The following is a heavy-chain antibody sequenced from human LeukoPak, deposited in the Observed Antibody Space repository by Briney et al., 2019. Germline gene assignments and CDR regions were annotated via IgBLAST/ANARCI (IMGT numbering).Heavy chain of an antibody. V-gene: IGHV3-23*01. CDR2: ISGSGTST. J-gene: IGHJ4*02. D-gene: IGHD3-22*01. CDR3: EGTYYYDSSDDY. CDR1: GFTFRSYA. Sequence: GSLRLSCAVCGFTFRSYAMSWVRQAPGKGLEWVLAISGSGTSTYYADSVKGRFTISRDNSKNTLYLQMNSLRAEDTAVYYCEGTYYYDSSDDYWGQGTLVTVSS.